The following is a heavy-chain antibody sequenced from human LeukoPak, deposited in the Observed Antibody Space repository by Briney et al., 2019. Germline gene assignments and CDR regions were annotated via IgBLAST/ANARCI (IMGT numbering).Heavy chain of an antibody. CDR3: AREGGGYSYGDFDY. V-gene: IGHV3-66*02. Sequence: GGSLRLSCAASGFTVSSNYMSWVRQAPGKGLEWVSVIYSGGSTYYADSVKGRFTISRDNSKNTLYLQMNSLRAEDTAVYYCAREGGGYSYGDFDYWGQGTLVTVSS. CDR2: IYSGGST. D-gene: IGHD5-18*01. J-gene: IGHJ4*02. CDR1: GFTVSSNY.